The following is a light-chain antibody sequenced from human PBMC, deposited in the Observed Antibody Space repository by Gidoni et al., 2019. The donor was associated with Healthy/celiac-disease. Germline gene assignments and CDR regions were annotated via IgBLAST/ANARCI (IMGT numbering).Light chain of an antibody. J-gene: IGKJ1*01. CDR1: QSISSY. CDR3: QQSYSTPRRT. CDR2: AAS. V-gene: IGKV1-39*01. Sequence: DIQMTQSPSSLSASVGDRVTITCRVSQSISSYLNWYQQKPGKAPKLLIYAASSLQSGVPSRFSGSGSGTDVTLTISSLQPEEFATYYCQQSYSTPRRTFGQGTKVEIK.